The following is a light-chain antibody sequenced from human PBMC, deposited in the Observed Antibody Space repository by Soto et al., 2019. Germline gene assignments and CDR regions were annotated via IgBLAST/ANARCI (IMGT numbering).Light chain of an antibody. J-gene: IGLJ3*02. Sequence: QSALTQPASVSGSPGQSITISCTGTNSDIGGYNYVSWYQQHPGKAPKLMIYEVSNRPSGVSDRFSGSRSGNTASLTISGLQAEDEYDYYCSSYTSSSTWVFGGGTKLTVL. CDR1: NSDIGGYNY. CDR3: SSYTSSSTWV. CDR2: EVS. V-gene: IGLV2-14*01.